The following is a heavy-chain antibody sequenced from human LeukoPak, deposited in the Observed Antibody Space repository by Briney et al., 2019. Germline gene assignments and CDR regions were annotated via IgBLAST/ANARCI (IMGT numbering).Heavy chain of an antibody. V-gene: IGHV1-18*01. J-gene: IGHJ3*02. CDR2: MSAYNGHT. D-gene: IGHD3-22*01. CDR3: ARYKPQTYYYDSSGPGGAFDI. CDR1: GYTFTSYG. Sequence: ASVNLSCKASGYTFTSYGISWVRQAPGQGLEWMGWMSAYNGHTNYAKKLQGRVTMTTDTSTNTAYMELTSLRSDDTAVYYCARYKPQTYYYDSSGPGGAFDIWGQGTMVTVSS.